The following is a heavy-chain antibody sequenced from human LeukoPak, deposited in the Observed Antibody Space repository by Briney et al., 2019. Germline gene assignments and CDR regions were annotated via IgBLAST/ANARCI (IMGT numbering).Heavy chain of an antibody. CDR2: IYISGST. Sequence: PGGSLRLSCAASGFTVSSNYMNWVRQAPGKGLEWVSVIYISGSTYYADSVKGRFTISRDNSKNTLYLQMNSLRAEDTAVYYCAREVASTYNWSDPWGQGTLVTVSS. V-gene: IGHV3-53*01. CDR3: AREVASTYNWSDP. D-gene: IGHD5/OR15-5a*01. J-gene: IGHJ5*02. CDR1: GFTVSSNY.